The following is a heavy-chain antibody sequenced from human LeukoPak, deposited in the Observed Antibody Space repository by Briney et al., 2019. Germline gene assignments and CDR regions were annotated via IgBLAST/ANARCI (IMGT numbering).Heavy chain of an antibody. J-gene: IGHJ3*02. CDR2: ISYDGSNK. V-gene: IGHV3-30*03. CDR1: GFTFSSYG. Sequence: GGSLRLSCAASGFTFSSYGIHWVRQAPGKGLEWVAVISYDGSNKYYADSVKGRFTISRDNSKNTLYLQMNSLRAEDTAVYFCARPFDAFDIWGQGTMVTVSS. CDR3: ARPFDAFDI.